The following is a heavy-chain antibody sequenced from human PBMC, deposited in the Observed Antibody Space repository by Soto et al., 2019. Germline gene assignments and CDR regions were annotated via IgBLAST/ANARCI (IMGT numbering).Heavy chain of an antibody. CDR3: AREDLAYYYDSSGYSADY. CDR1: GFTFSSYG. Sequence: GGSLRLSCAASGFTFSSYGMHWVRQAPGKGLEWVAVIWYDGSNKYYADSVKGRFTISRDNSKNTLYLQMNSLRAEDTAVYYCAREDLAYYYDSSGYSADYWGQGTLVTVSS. D-gene: IGHD3-22*01. J-gene: IGHJ4*02. CDR2: IWYDGSNK. V-gene: IGHV3-33*01.